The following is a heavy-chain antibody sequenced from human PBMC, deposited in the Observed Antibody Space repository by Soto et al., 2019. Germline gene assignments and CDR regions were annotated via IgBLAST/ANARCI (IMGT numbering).Heavy chain of an antibody. Sequence: QVQLVQSGAEVKKPGASVKVSCKASGYTFTSYAMHWVRQAPGQRLEWMGWINAGNGNTKYSQKFQGRVTITRDTSASTAYMELSSLRSEDTAVYYCARDLYCSGGSCQGRAFDIWVQGTMVTVSS. J-gene: IGHJ3*02. D-gene: IGHD2-15*01. CDR2: INAGNGNT. CDR1: GYTFTSYA. CDR3: ARDLYCSGGSCQGRAFDI. V-gene: IGHV1-3*01.